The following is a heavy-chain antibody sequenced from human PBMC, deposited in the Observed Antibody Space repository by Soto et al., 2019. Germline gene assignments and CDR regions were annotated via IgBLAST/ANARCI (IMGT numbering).Heavy chain of an antibody. J-gene: IGHJ4*02. V-gene: IGHV4-59*08. CDR2: ISYTGST. Sequence: PSETLSLTCSVSGGSINSYYWGWIRQPPGKGLEWIGYISYTGSTDYSPSLKSRVTISVDTSKNQFSLKVRSVTAADTAIYFCARHYPIGNNWNYFDYWGRGTLVTV. CDR3: ARHYPIGNNWNYFDY. D-gene: IGHD1-1*01. CDR1: GGSINSYY.